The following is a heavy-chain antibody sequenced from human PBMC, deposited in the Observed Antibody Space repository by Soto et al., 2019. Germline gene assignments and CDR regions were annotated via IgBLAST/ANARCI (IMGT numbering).Heavy chain of an antibody. CDR1: AASLRHYY. CDR2: INPSGRT. J-gene: IGHJ4*02. D-gene: IGHD3-22*01. CDR3: SRAPRAEIKMTVVVKFLDD. Sequence: PEKLPLPRVVYAASLRHYYRSGSRQPHGQGMEWIGAINPSGRTNYNPSLKRRVTISVDTSQNQFSLKLSSVTAADTAVYYCSRAPRAEIKMTVVVKFLDDGGQGTQVT. V-gene: IGHV4-34*01.